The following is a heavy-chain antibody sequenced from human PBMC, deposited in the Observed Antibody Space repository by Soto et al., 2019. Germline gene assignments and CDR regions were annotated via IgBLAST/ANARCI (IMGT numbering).Heavy chain of an antibody. CDR3: ARGEGVVVPAAIDYYYYGMDV. D-gene: IGHD2-2*01. CDR1: GGTFSSYA. Sequence: SVKVSFKASGGTFSSYAISWVRQAPGQGLEWMGGIIPIFGTANYAQKFQGRVTITADESTSTAYMELSSLRSEDTAVYYCARGEGVVVPAAIDYYYYGMDVWGQGTTVTVSS. V-gene: IGHV1-69*13. J-gene: IGHJ6*02. CDR2: IIPIFGTA.